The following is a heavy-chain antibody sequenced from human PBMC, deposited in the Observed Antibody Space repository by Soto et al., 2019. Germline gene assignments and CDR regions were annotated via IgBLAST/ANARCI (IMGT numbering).Heavy chain of an antibody. V-gene: IGHV3-33*01. CDR3: ARDGEVLGSLYYFDY. Sequence: QVHLVESGGGVVQPGRSLRLSCAASGFTFRSYGMHWVRQAPGKGLEWVAVIWYDGSNKYYADSVKGRFTISRDNSKNTLFLQMNSLGAEDTAIYYCARDGEVLGSLYYFDYWGQGTLVTVSS. J-gene: IGHJ4*02. CDR2: IWYDGSNK. D-gene: IGHD3-10*01. CDR1: GFTFRSYG.